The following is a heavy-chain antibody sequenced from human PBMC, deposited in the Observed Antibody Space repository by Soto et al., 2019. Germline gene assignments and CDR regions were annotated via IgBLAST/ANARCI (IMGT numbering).Heavy chain of an antibody. CDR3: ARQLTVTTVLYYYGMDV. CDR1: GYSFTSYW. D-gene: IGHD4-4*01. Sequence: PGESLKISCKGSGYSFTSYWISGVRQMPGKGLELMGRIDPSDSYTNYSPSFQGHVTISADKSISTAYLQWSSLKASDTAMYYCARQLTVTTVLYYYGMDVWGQGTTVTVSS. V-gene: IGHV5-10-1*01. J-gene: IGHJ6*02. CDR2: IDPSDSYT.